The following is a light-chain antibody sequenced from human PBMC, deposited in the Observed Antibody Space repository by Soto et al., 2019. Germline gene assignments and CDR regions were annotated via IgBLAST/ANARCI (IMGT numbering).Light chain of an antibody. V-gene: IGKV3-15*01. CDR3: QQRSNWPPIT. Sequence: EIVLTQSPGTLSLCPGERATLSCRASQSVSSNLAWYQQKPGQTPSLLIYGASIRATGIPARFSGSGSGTEFTLTISSLQSEDFAVYYCQQRSNWPPITFGQGTRLEIK. J-gene: IGKJ5*01. CDR2: GAS. CDR1: QSVSSN.